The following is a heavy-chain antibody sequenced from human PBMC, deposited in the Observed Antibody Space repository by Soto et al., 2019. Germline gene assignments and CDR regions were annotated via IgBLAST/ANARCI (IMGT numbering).Heavy chain of an antibody. V-gene: IGHV1-3*01. Sequence: ASVKVSCKASGYSFTSYAIYWVRQAPGQRLEWMGWINAVNGNTKYSQKLQGRVTFTGDTSASTAHMELSSLRSEDTAVYFCARGVENIVVVLDVFAYYGMDXWGQGTTVTVS. CDR1: GYSFTSYA. J-gene: IGHJ6*02. CDR3: ARGVENIVVVLDVFAYYGMDX. CDR2: INAVNGNT. D-gene: IGHD2-2*01.